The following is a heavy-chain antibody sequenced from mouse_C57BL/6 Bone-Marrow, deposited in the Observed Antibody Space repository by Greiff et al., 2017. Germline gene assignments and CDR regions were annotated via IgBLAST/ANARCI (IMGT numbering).Heavy chain of an antibody. V-gene: IGHV1-64*01. D-gene: IGHD2-4*01. CDR1: GYTFTSYR. Sequence: QVQLQQPGAELVKPGASVKLSCKASGYTFTSYRMHWVKQRPGQGLEWIGMIHPNSGSTNYNEKFKGKATLTVDKSSSTAYMQLSSLASEDSAVYYCALYYDYDRGDYWGQGTTLTVSS. J-gene: IGHJ2*01. CDR3: ALYYDYDRGDY. CDR2: IHPNSGST.